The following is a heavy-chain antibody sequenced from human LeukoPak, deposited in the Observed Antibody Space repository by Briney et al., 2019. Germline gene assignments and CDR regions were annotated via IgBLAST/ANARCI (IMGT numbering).Heavy chain of an antibody. V-gene: IGHV4-59*12. D-gene: IGHD6-13*01. Sequence: SETLSLTCTISGGSISNYFWSWIRHPPGKGLEWIGYISYSGSTNNHNPSLKSRVTISADTSKNQFSLKLSSVTAADTAVYYCARSLAAAGRSFDYWGQGTLVTVSS. J-gene: IGHJ4*02. CDR1: GGSISNYF. CDR3: ARSLAAAGRSFDY. CDR2: ISYSGSTN.